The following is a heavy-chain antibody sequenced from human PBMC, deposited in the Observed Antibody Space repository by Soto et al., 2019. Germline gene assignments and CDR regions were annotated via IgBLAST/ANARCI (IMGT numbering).Heavy chain of an antibody. Sequence: QVQLVESGGGVVQPGRSLTLSCAASGFTFSSYAMHWVRQAPGKGLEWVIVIAYDGNIKYYADSVKGRFAVSRDNSQNTLYLQGDSLTPEDTALYYCARSGGSTSPATRYFEHWGQGTLVTVSS. CDR1: GFTFSSYA. CDR3: ARSGGSTSPATRYFEH. J-gene: IGHJ4*02. V-gene: IGHV3-30*09. D-gene: IGHD3-16*01. CDR2: IAYDGNIK.